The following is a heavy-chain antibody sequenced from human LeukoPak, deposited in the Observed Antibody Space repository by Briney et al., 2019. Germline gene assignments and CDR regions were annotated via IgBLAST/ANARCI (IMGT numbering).Heavy chain of an antibody. D-gene: IGHD2-15*01. CDR1: GGSITSSGFY. J-gene: IGHJ5*02. CDR2: IYYGGSA. Sequence: SDALSLTCTVSGGSITSSGFYWGWIRQPPGKGLEWIGNIYYGGSAYYNPSLKSRVTISVDTSKNQFSLKLSSVTAADTAVYYCARQPNIVVVDNWFDPWGQGTLVAVSS. CDR3: ARQPNIVVVDNWFDP. V-gene: IGHV4-39*07.